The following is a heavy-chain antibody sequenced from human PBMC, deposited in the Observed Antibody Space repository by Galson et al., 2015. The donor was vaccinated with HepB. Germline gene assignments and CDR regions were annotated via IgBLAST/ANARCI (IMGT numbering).Heavy chain of an antibody. CDR1: GFSFSDHY. Sequence: SLRLSCAASGFSFSDHYMDWVRQAPGKGLEWVGHIRNKLNGYATEYAASVKGRFTISRDNSKNSLYLQMGSLKTEDSAVYYCARPIVGTSLHAFDFWGQGTMVTVSS. CDR3: ARPIVGTSLHAFDF. V-gene: IGHV3-72*01. J-gene: IGHJ3*01. D-gene: IGHD1-26*01. CDR2: IRNKLNGYAT.